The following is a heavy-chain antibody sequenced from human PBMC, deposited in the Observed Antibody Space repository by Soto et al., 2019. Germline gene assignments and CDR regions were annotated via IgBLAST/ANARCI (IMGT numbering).Heavy chain of an antibody. CDR2: IIPIFGTA. Sequence: ASVKVSCKASGGTFSSYAISWVRQAPGQGLEWMGGIIPIFGTANYAQKFQGRVTITADESTSTAYMELSSLRSEDTAVYCCARDQSINCSSTSCYEYYYYYGMDVWGQGTTVTV. CDR1: GGTFSSYA. V-gene: IGHV1-69*13. D-gene: IGHD2-2*01. CDR3: ARDQSINCSSTSCYEYYYYYGMDV. J-gene: IGHJ6*02.